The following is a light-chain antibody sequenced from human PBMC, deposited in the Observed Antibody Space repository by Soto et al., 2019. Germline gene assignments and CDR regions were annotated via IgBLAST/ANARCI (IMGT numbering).Light chain of an antibody. V-gene: IGKV4-1*01. J-gene: IGKJ2*01. Sequence: DIVMTQSPDSLAVSLGERDTINCKSSQSGLYSSNNKNYLAWYQQKPGQPPKLLIYWASTRVSGVPDLFSGSASGTDLPHTLSSLHDEDVAVYYCQQYYSAPINTFGQATKLEIK. CDR1: QSGLYSSNNKNY. CDR2: WAS. CDR3: QQYYSAPINT.